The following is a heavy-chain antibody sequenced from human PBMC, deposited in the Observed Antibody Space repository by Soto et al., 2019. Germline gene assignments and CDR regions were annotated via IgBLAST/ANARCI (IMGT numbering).Heavy chain of an antibody. CDR3: ARLKGYQLLHSNWFDP. CDR1: GGSFSGYY. Sequence: QVQLQQWGAGLLKPSETLSLTCAVYGGSFSGYYWCWIRQPPGKGLEWLVEINHSGSTNYNPSLKSRVTISVDTSKNQFSLKLSSVTAADTAVYYCARLKGYQLLHSNWFDPWGQGTLVTVSS. V-gene: IGHV4-34*01. D-gene: IGHD2-2*01. CDR2: INHSGST. J-gene: IGHJ5*02.